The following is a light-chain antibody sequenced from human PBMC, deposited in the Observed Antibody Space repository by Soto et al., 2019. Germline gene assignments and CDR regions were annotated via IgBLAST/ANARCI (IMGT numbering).Light chain of an antibody. CDR1: QSVRSS. J-gene: IGKJ5*01. V-gene: IGKV3-11*01. CDR3: QQRSNWPPT. CDR2: DAS. Sequence: EIVLTQSQATLSLSPGERATISCRASQSVRSSLAWYQQKPGQAPRLLIYDASNRATGIPARFSGSGSGTDFTLTISSLEPEYFAVYYCQQRSNWPPTFGQGTRLEIK.